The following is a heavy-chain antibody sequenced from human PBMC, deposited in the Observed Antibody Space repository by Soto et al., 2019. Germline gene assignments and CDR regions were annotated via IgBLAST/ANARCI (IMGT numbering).Heavy chain of an antibody. CDR1: GFTISNYV. J-gene: IGHJ4*02. D-gene: IGHD2-2*01. V-gene: IGHV3-23*01. CDR3: AQEPAPAIQ. Sequence: QLLESGGGLVRPGGSLRLSCAVSGFTISNYVMSWVRQAPGKGLEWVSGSSGSGGSTHYADSVKGRFTISRDNSKNAQSLQMNSMRVEDTAVYYCAQEPAPAIQWGQGTLVSVSS. CDR2: SSGSGGST.